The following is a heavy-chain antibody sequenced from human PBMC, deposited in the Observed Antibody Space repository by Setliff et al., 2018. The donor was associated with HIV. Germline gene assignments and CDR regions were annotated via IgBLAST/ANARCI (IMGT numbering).Heavy chain of an antibody. CDR2: IKKDGREK. D-gene: IGHD2-2*03. CDR3: ARHLGYCSTTNSC. CDR1: SINSYY. V-gene: IGHV3-7*03. J-gene: IGHJ4*02. Sequence: SINSYYWGWVRQAPGKGLGWVANIKKDGREKYYVDFVKGRFTISRDNAKNSLYLQMNSLRAEDTAVYYCARHLGYCSTTNSCWGQGTPVTVSS.